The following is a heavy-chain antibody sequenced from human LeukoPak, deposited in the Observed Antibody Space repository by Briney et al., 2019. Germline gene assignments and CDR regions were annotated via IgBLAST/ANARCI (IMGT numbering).Heavy chain of an antibody. CDR3: ARDSMTTQFNWFDP. Sequence: SETLSLTCTVSGGSISSSSYYWGWIRQPPGKGLEWIGSIYYSGSTYYNPSLKSRVTISVDTSKNQFSLKLSSVTAADTAVYYCARDSMTTQFNWFDPWGQGTLVTVSS. J-gene: IGHJ5*02. CDR1: GGSISSSSYY. CDR2: IYYSGST. V-gene: IGHV4-39*02. D-gene: IGHD4-17*01.